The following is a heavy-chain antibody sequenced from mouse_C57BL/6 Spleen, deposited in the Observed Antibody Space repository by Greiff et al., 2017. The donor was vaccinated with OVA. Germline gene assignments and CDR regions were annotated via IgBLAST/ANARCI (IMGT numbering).Heavy chain of an antibody. CDR2: IYPGDGDT. Sequence: QVQLQQSGAELVKPGASVKISCKASGYAFSSYWMNWVKQRPGKGLEWIGLIYPGDGDTNYNGKFKGKATLTADKSSSTAYMQLSSLTSEDSAVYFCARSDGSSWYFDVWGTGTTVTVSS. CDR3: ARSDGSSWYFDV. J-gene: IGHJ1*03. D-gene: IGHD1-1*01. V-gene: IGHV1-80*01. CDR1: GYAFSSYW.